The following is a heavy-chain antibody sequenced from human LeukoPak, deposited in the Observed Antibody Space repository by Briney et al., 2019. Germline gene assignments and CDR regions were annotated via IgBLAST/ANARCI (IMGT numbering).Heavy chain of an antibody. V-gene: IGHV1-69*05. D-gene: IGHD6-13*01. CDR2: IIPIFGTA. CDR3: ARDRGSRSWYEWFDP. J-gene: IGHJ5*02. Sequence: ASVKVSCKASGGTFSSYAISWVRQAPGQGLEWMGGIIPIFGTANYAQKFQGRVTITTDESTSTAYMELSSLRSEDTAVYYCARDRGSRSWYEWFDPWGQGTLVAVSS. CDR1: GGTFSSYA.